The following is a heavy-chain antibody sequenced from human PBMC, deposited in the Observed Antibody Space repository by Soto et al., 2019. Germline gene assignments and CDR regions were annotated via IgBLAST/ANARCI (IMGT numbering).Heavy chain of an antibody. Sequence: GGSLRLSCAASGFAFNDAWMSCVRQGPGKGLEWVGRIKVESDGGATQYSGPTKGRFTISRDDSKSTIYLQMNSLKMDDTAVYFCTTGSRYWGRGTQVTVS. V-gene: IGHV3-15*06. CDR2: IKVESDGGAT. D-gene: IGHD1-26*01. J-gene: IGHJ4*02. CDR3: TTGSRY. CDR1: GFAFNDAW.